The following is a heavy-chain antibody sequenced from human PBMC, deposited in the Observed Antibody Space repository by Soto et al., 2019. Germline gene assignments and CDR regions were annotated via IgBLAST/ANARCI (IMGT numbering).Heavy chain of an antibody. CDR1: GYIFTGYW. V-gene: IGHV5-10-1*03. J-gene: IGHJ3*01. D-gene: IGHD2-8*02. CDR2: IDPADSDA. Sequence: EVQLVQSGAEVKKPGESLRISCKGFGYIFTGYWISWVRQMPGKGLEWMGKIDPADSDAKYSPSFQGHVTMSADKSITTAYLQWNSLQASDSATYYCARHWGTDQGQAFDLWGQGTMVIVSS. CDR3: ARHWGTDQGQAFDL.